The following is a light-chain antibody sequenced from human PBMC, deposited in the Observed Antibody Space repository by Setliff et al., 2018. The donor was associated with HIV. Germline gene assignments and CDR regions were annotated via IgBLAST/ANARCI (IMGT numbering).Light chain of an antibody. Sequence: MGANYDVHWYQQIPGTAPKLLIFNNRNRPSGVSDRFSGSKSGTSASLAITGLQAEDEAEYYCHSYVKSLDAVVFGGGTKVTVL. CDR2: NNR. J-gene: IGLJ2*01. CDR3: HSYVKSLDAVV. CDR1: MGANYD. V-gene: IGLV1-40*01.